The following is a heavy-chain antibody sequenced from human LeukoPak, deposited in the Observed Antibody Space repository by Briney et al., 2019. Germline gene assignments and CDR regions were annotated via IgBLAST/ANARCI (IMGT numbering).Heavy chain of an antibody. CDR1: GFTFSSYA. CDR3: ARDYLRLRFLEWLSPFDY. J-gene: IGHJ4*02. D-gene: IGHD3-3*01. V-gene: IGHV3-7*01. Sequence: PGGSLRLSCAASGFTFSSYAMSWVCQAPGKGLEWVANIKQDGSEKYYVDSVKGRFTISRDNAKNSLYLQMNSLRAEDTAVYYCARDYLRLRFLEWLSPFDYWGQGTLVTVSS. CDR2: IKQDGSEK.